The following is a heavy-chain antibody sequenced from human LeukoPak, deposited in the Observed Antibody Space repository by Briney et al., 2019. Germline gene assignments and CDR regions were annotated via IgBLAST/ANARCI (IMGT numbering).Heavy chain of an antibody. Sequence: GGSLRLSCVVSGFTFNRCWMNWVRQAPGKGLEWGSAISGSGGSTYYADSVKGRFTISRDNSKNTLYLQMNSLRAEDTAVYYCAKCPYYDRAYGMDVWGQGTTVTVSS. D-gene: IGHD3-3*01. V-gene: IGHV3-23*01. CDR3: AKCPYYDRAYGMDV. CDR2: ISGSGGST. CDR1: GFTFNRCW. J-gene: IGHJ6*02.